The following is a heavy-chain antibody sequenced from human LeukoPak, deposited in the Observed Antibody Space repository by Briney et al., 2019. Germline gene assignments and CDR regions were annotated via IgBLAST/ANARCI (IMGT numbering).Heavy chain of an antibody. CDR1: GYTFTDYA. V-gene: IGHV1-69*13. Sequence: SVKVSCKASGYTFTDYAMNWVRQAPGQGLEWMGGIIPIFGTANYAQKFQGRVTITADESTSTAYMELSSLRSEDTAVYYCARGSPNWPFDYWGQGTLVTVSS. D-gene: IGHD1-1*01. CDR3: ARGSPNWPFDY. CDR2: IIPIFGTA. J-gene: IGHJ4*02.